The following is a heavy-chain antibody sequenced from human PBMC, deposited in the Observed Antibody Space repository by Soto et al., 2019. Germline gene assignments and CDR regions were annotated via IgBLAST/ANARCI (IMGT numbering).Heavy chain of an antibody. CDR2: FDPEDGET. CDR1: GYTLTELS. CDR3: ASRFPYCRITSCQTDY. J-gene: IGHJ4*02. V-gene: IGHV1-24*01. Sequence: ASVKVSCKVSGYTLTELSMHWVRQAPGEGLEWRGGFDPEDGETSYALKFQGRVPMTEDTATDTAYMELSRLRSEDTAVYYCASRFPYCRITSCQTDYWGQGTLVNVSS. D-gene: IGHD2-2*01.